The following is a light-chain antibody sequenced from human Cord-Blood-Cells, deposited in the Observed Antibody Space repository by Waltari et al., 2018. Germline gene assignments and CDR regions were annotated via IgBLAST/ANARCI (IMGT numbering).Light chain of an antibody. CDR3: QSYDSSLSGSV. J-gene: IGLJ3*02. CDR2: GNS. CDR1: SPNIRAGYA. Sequence: QSVLTQPPSVSGAPGPTVTIPCTGSSPNIRAGYAVTWYQQLPGTAPKLLISGNSNRPSGVPDRFSGSKSGTSASLAITGLQAEDEADYYCQSYDSSLSGSVFGGGTKLTVL. V-gene: IGLV1-40*01.